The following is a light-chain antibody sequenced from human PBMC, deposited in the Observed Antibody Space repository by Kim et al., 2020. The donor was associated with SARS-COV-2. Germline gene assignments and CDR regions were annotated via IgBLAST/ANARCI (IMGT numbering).Light chain of an antibody. V-gene: IGKV1-5*03. J-gene: IGKJ2*01. CDR3: QHYIRFPYT. CDR1: ESIATL. Sequence: SASVGDRVTITCRASESIATLLAWYQQKPGNAPRLLIYEASGVENGVPSRFSGSGSGTEFTLTISSLQPDDFATYYCQHYIRFPYTFGQGTKLEI. CDR2: EAS.